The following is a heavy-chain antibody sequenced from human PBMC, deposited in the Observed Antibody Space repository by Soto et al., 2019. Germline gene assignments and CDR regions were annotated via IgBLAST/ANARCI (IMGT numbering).Heavy chain of an antibody. V-gene: IGHV4-34*01. CDR3: ARDTRVLFSAGGEYYFDY. D-gene: IGHD2-21*01. J-gene: IGHJ4*02. Sequence: SETLSLTCAVYGGSFSGYYWSWIRQPPGKGLEWIGEINHSGSTNYNPSLKSRVTISVDTSKNQFSLKLSSVTAADTAVYYCARDTRVLFSAGGEYYFDYWRQGTLVTVSS. CDR2: INHSGST. CDR1: GGSFSGYY.